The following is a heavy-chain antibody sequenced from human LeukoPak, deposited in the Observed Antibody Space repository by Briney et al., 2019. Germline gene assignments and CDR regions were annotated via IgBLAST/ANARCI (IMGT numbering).Heavy chain of an antibody. CDR2: ISDSGSDT. Sequence: GGSLRLSCAASGFTFSSYGMNWVRQAPGKGLEWVSAISDSGSDTYYADSVKGRFTISRDNSKNTLYLQMNGLGADDTAVYYCAKRVPYSSSSVYFDSWGQGTLVTVSS. V-gene: IGHV3-23*01. J-gene: IGHJ4*02. CDR1: GFTFSSYG. CDR3: AKRVPYSSSSVYFDS. D-gene: IGHD6-6*01.